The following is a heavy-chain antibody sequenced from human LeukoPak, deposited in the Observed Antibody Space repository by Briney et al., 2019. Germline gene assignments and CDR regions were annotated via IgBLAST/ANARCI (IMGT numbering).Heavy chain of an antibody. CDR2: VIPIFGTA. V-gene: IGHV1-69*13. J-gene: IGHJ4*02. CDR3: ARARTSYCGGDCYYFDN. Sequence: SVKVSCRASGGTFSSYASSWVRQAPGQGLEWVGGVIPIFGTANYAQKCQGRGTITADESTSTAYMELSSLRSEDTAVYYCARARTSYCGGDCYYFDNWGQVTLGTVSS. CDR1: GGTFSSYA. D-gene: IGHD2-21*02.